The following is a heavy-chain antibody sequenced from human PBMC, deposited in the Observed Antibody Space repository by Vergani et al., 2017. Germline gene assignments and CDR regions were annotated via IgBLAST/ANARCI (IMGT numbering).Heavy chain of an antibody. CDR1: GGSISSYY. J-gene: IGHJ4*02. V-gene: IGHV4-59*01. Sequence: QVQLQESGPGLVKPSETLSLTCTVSGGSISSYYWSWIRQPPGKGLEWIGYIYYSGSTNYNPSLKSRVTISVDTSKNQFSLKLSSVTAADTAVYYCARGKGVLWCGESVIRPLDYWGQGTLVTVSS. CDR3: ARGKGVLWCGESVIRPLDY. D-gene: IGHD3-10*01. CDR2: IYYSGST.